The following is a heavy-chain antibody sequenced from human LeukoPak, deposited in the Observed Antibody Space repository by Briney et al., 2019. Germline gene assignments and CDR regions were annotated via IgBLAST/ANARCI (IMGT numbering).Heavy chain of an antibody. CDR1: GFTFSYAW. J-gene: IGHJ6*02. CDR3: AKGEGMELLWFGYYYGMDV. Sequence: PGGSLRLSCAASGFTFSYAWMSWVRQAPGKGLEWVGRIKSKTDGGTTDYAAPVKGRFTISRDDSKDTLYLQMNSLRAEDTAVYYCAKGEGMELLWFGYYYGMDVWGQGTTVTVSS. D-gene: IGHD3-10*01. CDR2: IKSKTDGGTT. V-gene: IGHV3-15*01.